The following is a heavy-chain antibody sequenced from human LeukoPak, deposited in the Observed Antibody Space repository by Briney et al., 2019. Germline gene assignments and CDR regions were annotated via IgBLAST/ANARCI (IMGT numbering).Heavy chain of an antibody. CDR3: ARDPFSPLDY. J-gene: IGHJ4*02. CDR1: GYSFTSYG. CDR2: INPNSGGT. V-gene: IGHV1-2*02. Sequence: ASVKVSCKASGYSFTSYGISWVRQAPGQGLEWMGWINPNSGGTNYAQKFQGRVTMTRDTSISTAYMELSRLRSDDTAVYYCARDPFSPLDYWGQGTLVTVSS. D-gene: IGHD3-3*01.